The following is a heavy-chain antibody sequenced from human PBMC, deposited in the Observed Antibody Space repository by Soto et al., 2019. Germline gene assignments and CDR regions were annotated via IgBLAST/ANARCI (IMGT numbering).Heavy chain of an antibody. CDR3: ARDRGPLYYYDSSGYYNGIFDY. J-gene: IGHJ4*02. CDR1: GYTFTSYG. D-gene: IGHD3-22*01. CDR2: INAGNGNR. Sequence: ASVKVSCKASGYTFTSYGMHWVRQAPGQRLEWMGWINAGNGNRKYSQKFQGRVTITRDTSASTAYMELSSLRSEDTTVYYCARDRGPLYYYDSSGYYNGIFDYWGQGTLVTVSS. V-gene: IGHV1-3*01.